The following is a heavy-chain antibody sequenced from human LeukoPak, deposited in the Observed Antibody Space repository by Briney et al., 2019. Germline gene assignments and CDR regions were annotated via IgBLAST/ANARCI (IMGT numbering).Heavy chain of an antibody. J-gene: IGHJ3*02. CDR2: ISSSGSTI. D-gene: IGHD6-19*01. V-gene: IGHV3-11*01. Sequence: PGGSLTLSCAASGFTFSDYYMSWLRQAPAKGLEWVSYISSSGSTIYYADSVKGRFTISRDNANNSLYLQMNSLRAEDTAVYYCATTGGIAVANDAFDIWGPGTMVTVSS. CDR3: ATTGGIAVANDAFDI. CDR1: GFTFSDYY.